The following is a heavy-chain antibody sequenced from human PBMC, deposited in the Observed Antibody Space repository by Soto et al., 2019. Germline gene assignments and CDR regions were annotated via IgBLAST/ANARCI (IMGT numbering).Heavy chain of an antibody. CDR2: IIPILGIA. D-gene: IGHD2-2*01. CDR3: ARIGYCSSTRCYGDWFDL. Sequence: ASVKVSCKASGGTFSSYTISWVRQAPGQGLEWMGRIIPILGIANYAQKFQGRVTITADKSTSTAYMELSSLRSEDTAVYYCARIGYCSSTRCYGDWFDLWGQGTLVTFSS. J-gene: IGHJ5*02. CDR1: GGTFSSYT. V-gene: IGHV1-69*02.